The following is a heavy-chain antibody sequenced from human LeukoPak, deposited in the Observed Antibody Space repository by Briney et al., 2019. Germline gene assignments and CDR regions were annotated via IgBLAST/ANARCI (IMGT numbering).Heavy chain of an antibody. J-gene: IGHJ5*02. CDR1: GDTFTSYD. D-gene: IGHD4-17*01. Sequence: ASVKVSCKASGDTFTSYDINWVRQATGQGLEWMGWMNPNSGNTGYAQKFQGRVTMTRNTSISTAYMELSSLRSEDTAVYYCARGDGSTTVPPNWFDPWGQGTLVTVSS. CDR3: ARGDGSTTVPPNWFDP. CDR2: MNPNSGNT. V-gene: IGHV1-8*01.